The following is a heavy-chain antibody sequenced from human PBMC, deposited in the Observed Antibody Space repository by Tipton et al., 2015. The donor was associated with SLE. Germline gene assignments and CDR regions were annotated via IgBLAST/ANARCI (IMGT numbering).Heavy chain of an antibody. CDR3: ATAPTDYYDSSGYYLGN. J-gene: IGHJ4*02. CDR2: IIPMFGTA. V-gene: IGHV1-69*01. Sequence: QLVQSGAEVKKPGSSVKVPCKASGGTFSNYGISWVRQAPGQGLEWMGGIIPMFGTANDAQKFQGRVTITADESTSTAYMELSSLRSEDTAVYYCATAPTDYYDSSGYYLGNWGQGTLVTVSS. D-gene: IGHD3-22*01. CDR1: GGTFSNYG.